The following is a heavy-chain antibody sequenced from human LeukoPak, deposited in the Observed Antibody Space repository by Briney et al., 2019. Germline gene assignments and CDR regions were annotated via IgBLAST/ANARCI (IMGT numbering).Heavy chain of an antibody. CDR3: ARDPLNNRNDDSDY. V-gene: IGHV1-69*04. J-gene: IGHJ4*02. Sequence: SVKVSCKASGGTFSSYTMSWVRQAPGQGLEWMGRIIPIPGIANYAQKFQGRVTITADKSTSTAYMELSSLRSEDTAVYYCARDPLNNRNDDSDYWGKGTLVTVSS. D-gene: IGHD1-20*01. CDR2: IIPIPGIA. CDR1: GGTFSSYT.